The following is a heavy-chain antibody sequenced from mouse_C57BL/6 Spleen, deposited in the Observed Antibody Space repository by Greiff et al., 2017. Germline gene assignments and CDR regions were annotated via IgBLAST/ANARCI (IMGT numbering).Heavy chain of an antibody. Sequence: QVQLQQPGAELVKPGASVKMSCKASGYTFTSYWITWVKQRPGQGLEWIGDIYPGSGSTNYTDKFKSKATLTVDTPSSTAYMQLSSLTSEDSAVYYCAREDSNWGFAYWGQGTLVTVSA. D-gene: IGHD2-5*01. CDR3: AREDSNWGFAY. J-gene: IGHJ3*01. CDR1: GYTFTSYW. CDR2: IYPGSGST. V-gene: IGHV1-55*01.